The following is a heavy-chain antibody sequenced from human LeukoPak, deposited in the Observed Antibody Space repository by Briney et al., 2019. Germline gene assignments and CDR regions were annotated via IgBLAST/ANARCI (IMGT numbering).Heavy chain of an antibody. V-gene: IGHV4-34*01. Sequence: PSETLSLTCAVYGGSFSGYYWGWIRQPPGKGLEWIGEINHSGSTNYNPSLKSRVTISVDTSKNQFSLKLSSVTAADTAVYYCARDSSGYYRRNWFDPWGQGTLVTVSS. CDR2: INHSGST. CDR3: ARDSSGYYRRNWFDP. D-gene: IGHD3-22*01. CDR1: GGSFSGYY. J-gene: IGHJ5*02.